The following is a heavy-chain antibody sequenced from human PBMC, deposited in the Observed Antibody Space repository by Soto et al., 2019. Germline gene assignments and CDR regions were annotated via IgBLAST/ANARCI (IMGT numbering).Heavy chain of an antibody. J-gene: IGHJ4*02. CDR1: GFTFNTYS. D-gene: IGHD4-17*01. Sequence: QVQLEESGGGVVQPGRSLRLSCEASGFTFNTYSMLWVRQPPGKGLEWLAAIWYDGTQKYYADSVKGRFIISRDNSKKTLYLEMNSLRAEDTAAYYCARAGGTTVTGLWHFDSWGQGTLVTVSS. CDR2: IWYDGTQK. CDR3: ARAGGTTVTGLWHFDS. V-gene: IGHV3-33*01.